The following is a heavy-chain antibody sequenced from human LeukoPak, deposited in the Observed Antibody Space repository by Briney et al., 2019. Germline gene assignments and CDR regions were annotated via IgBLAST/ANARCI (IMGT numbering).Heavy chain of an antibody. CDR3: ARDGPAYSFEY. CDR2: ISTSGSTI. J-gene: IGHJ4*02. D-gene: IGHD2-21*01. V-gene: IGHV3-48*03. Sequence: GGSLRLSCAASGFLFSTYEMHWVRQAPGKGLEGVSYISTSGSTIYSADSVKGRFTFSRDNARNSLFLQMNRLRAEDTAVYYCARDGPAYSFEYWGQGTLVTVSS. CDR1: GFLFSTYE.